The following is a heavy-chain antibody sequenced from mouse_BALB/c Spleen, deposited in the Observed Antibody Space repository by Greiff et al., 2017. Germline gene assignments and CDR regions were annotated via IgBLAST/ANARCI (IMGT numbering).Heavy chain of an antibody. CDR1: GFSLTSYG. Sequence: QMQLKQSGPGLVAPSQSLSITCTVSGFSLTSYGVHWVRQPPGKGLEWLGVIWAGGSTNYNSALMSRLSISKDNSKSQVFLKMNSLQTDDTAMYYCARDNQEYGNYAMDYWGQGTSVTVSS. CDR2: IWAGGST. V-gene: IGHV2-9*02. J-gene: IGHJ4*01. CDR3: ARDNQEYGNYAMDY. D-gene: IGHD2-10*02.